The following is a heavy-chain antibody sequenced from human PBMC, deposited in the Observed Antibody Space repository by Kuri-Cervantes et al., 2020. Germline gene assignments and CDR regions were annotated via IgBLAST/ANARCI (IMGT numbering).Heavy chain of an antibody. V-gene: IGHV4-30-2*01. D-gene: IGHD3-22*01. J-gene: IGHJ4*02. CDR3: ARGRPKSYYDSSGYLYDY. CDR1: GGSISSGGYS. CDR2: IYHGGST. Sequence: SQTLSLTCAVSGGSISSGGYSWSWIRQPPGKGLEWIGYIYHGGSTYYNPSLKSRVTISVDTSKNQFSLKLSSVTAADTAVYYCARGRPKSYYDSSGYLYDYWGQGTLVTVSS.